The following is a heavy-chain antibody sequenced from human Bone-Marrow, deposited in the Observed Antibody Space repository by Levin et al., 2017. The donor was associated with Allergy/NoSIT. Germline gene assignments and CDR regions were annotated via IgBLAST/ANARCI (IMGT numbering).Heavy chain of an antibody. Sequence: ASVKVSCKASGGTFSSYAISWVRQAPGQGLEWMGGIIPIFGTANYAQKFQGRVTITADESTSTAYMEVSSLRSEDTAVYYCARNAGWPTSPVGYYYGMDGWGQGTTVTVSS. CDR1: GGTFSSYA. CDR3: ARNAGWPTSPVGYYYGMDG. CDR2: IIPIFGTA. D-gene: IGHD4-23*01. V-gene: IGHV1-69*13. J-gene: IGHJ6*02.